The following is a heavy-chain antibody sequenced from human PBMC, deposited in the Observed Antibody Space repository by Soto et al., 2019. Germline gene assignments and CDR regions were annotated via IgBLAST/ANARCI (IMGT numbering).Heavy chain of an antibody. CDR3: ARAIAVAGPVSYFDY. CDR2: ISSSSSYI. V-gene: IGHV3-21*01. Sequence: EVQLVESGGGLVKPGGSLRLSCAASGFTFSSYSMNWVRQAPGKGLEWVSSISSSSSYIYYADSVKGRFTISRDNAKNSLYLQMNILRAEDTAVYYRARAIAVAGPVSYFDYWGQGTLVTVSS. CDR1: GFTFSSYS. D-gene: IGHD6-19*01. J-gene: IGHJ4*02.